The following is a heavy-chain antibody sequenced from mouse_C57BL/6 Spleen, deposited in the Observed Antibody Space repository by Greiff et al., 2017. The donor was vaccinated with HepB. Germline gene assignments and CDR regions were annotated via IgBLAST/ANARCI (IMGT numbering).Heavy chain of an antibody. Sequence: VQLQQSGAELVRPGSSVKLSCKASGYTFTSYWMHWVKQRPIQGLEWIGNIDPSDSETHYNQKFKDKATLTVDKSSSTAYMQLSSLTSEDSAVYYCARERLPRENYAMDYWGQGTSVTVSS. V-gene: IGHV1-52*01. D-gene: IGHD1-1*01. J-gene: IGHJ4*01. CDR3: ARERLPRENYAMDY. CDR1: GYTFTSYW. CDR2: IDPSDSET.